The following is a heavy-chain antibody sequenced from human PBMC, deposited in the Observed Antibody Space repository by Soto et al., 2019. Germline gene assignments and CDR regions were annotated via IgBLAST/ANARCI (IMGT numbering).Heavy chain of an antibody. CDR2: ISGSGKSA. D-gene: IGHD6-19*01. V-gene: IGHV3-23*01. CDR1: GFTFSIYA. CDR3: AKLGSDGWYDAFDI. J-gene: IGHJ3*02. Sequence: EVQLLESGGGLVQPGGSLRLSCAASGFTFSIYAMTWVRQAPGKGLEWVSSISGSGKSAYYADSVKGRFTFSRDNSXNTLYLQMNSLRAEDTALYYCAKLGSDGWYDAFDIWGQGTVVTVSS.